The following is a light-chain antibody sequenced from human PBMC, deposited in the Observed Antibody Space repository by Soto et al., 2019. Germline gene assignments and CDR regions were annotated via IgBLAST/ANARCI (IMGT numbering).Light chain of an antibody. J-gene: IGKJ2*01. CDR1: QSITSY. V-gene: IGKV1-39*01. CDR2: AAS. Sequence: DIQMTQSPSSLSASVGDRVTITCRASQSITSYLNWYQQKPGKAPKFLIYAASRLQSGVPSRFSGSGFGTDFTLTISSLQPEDFATYYCQQSYSTPIYTFGQGTKLEIK. CDR3: QQSYSTPIYT.